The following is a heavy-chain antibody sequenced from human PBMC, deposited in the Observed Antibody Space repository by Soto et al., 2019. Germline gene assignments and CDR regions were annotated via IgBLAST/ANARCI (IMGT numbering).Heavy chain of an antibody. J-gene: IGHJ5*02. V-gene: IGHV1-69*02. CDR3: ARAWGDCSGGSCYSNWFDP. D-gene: IGHD2-15*01. Sequence: QVQLVQSGAEVKKPGSSVKVSCKASGGTFSSYTISWVRQAPGQGLEWMGRIIPILGIANYAHKFQGRVPITPDKPTRTAYMELSSLRSEDTAVYYCARAWGDCSGGSCYSNWFDPWCQGTLVTVSS. CDR2: IIPILGIA. CDR1: GGTFSSYT.